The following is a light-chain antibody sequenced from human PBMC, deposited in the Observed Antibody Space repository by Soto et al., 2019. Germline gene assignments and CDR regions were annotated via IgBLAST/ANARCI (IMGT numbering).Light chain of an antibody. V-gene: IGKV3-20*01. CDR3: QQYGTSEII. Sequence: EIVLVQYPGTLSLSPGERATLSCMASQSLSNSSIAWYQQKPGQAPRLLIYDTSSRATGIPDRFSGSGSGTDFTLTISRLEPEDFAVFFCQQYGTSEIIFGQGTRLEI. CDR2: DTS. J-gene: IGKJ5*01. CDR1: QSLSNSS.